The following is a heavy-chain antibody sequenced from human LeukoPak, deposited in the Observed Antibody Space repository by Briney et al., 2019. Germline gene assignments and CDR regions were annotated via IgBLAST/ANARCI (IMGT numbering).Heavy chain of an antibody. CDR1: GGSFSGYY. CDR2: INHSGST. CDR3: ARAFGSYGYYFDY. Sequence: SETLSLICAVYGGSFSGYYWSWIRQPPGKGLDWIGEINHSGSTNYNPSLKSRVPISVDTSKNQFSLKLSSVTAADTAVYYCARAFGSYGYYFDYWGQGTLVTVSS. V-gene: IGHV4-34*01. D-gene: IGHD5-18*01. J-gene: IGHJ4*02.